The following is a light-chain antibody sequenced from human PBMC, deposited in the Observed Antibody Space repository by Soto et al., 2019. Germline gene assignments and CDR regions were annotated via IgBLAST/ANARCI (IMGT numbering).Light chain of an antibody. J-gene: IGLJ1*01. CDR1: SDYSNYT. CDR2: GGTGGMVE. Sequence: QSVLTQPPSSSASLGASVTLTGTLRSDYSNYTVDWYQQRPGEGPRFVMRGGTGGMVEYKGDGIPDRFSGLGSGLSPSLTINNIQIEEASDYHCGADLGRESNFVYVFGTGTKLPVL. V-gene: IGLV9-49*01. CDR3: GADLGRESNFVYV.